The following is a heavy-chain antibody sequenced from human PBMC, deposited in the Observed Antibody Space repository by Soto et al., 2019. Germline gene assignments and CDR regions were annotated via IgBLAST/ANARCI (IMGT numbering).Heavy chain of an antibody. CDR3: AKGRHRCPSVRGDTFDS. CDR1: GFTFRSYG. V-gene: IGHV3-30*18. Sequence: PGGSLRLSCAASGFTFRSYGMHWVRQAPGKGLEWMAVISSDGNNKYYADSVKGRFTISRDNSKNTGYLQMNSLIPDDTALYYFAKGRHRCPSVRGDTFDSWGKGTVVTV. CDR2: ISSDGNNK. J-gene: IGHJ3*02. D-gene: IGHD3-10*02.